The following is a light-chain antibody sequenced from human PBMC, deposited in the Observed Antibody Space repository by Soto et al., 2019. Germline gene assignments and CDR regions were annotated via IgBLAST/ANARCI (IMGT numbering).Light chain of an antibody. CDR3: QSYDSSLSAYV. CDR1: SSNIGAGYD. CDR2: GNS. V-gene: IGLV1-40*01. Sequence: QSALAPPPSLSGAPGQKVTISCTGSSSNIGAGYDLHWYQQLPGTAPKLLLYGNSNRPSGVPDRFSGSKSGTSASLAITGLQAEDEADYYCQSYDSSLSAYVFGTGTKVTVL. J-gene: IGLJ1*01.